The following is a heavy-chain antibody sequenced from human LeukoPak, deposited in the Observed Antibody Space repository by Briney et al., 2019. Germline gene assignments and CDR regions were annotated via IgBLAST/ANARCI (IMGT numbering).Heavy chain of an antibody. CDR3: AKDTWQFAPDYYYYMDV. CDR1: GFTFSSYW. V-gene: IGHV3-7*03. D-gene: IGHD2-21*01. J-gene: IGHJ6*03. Sequence: GGSLRLSCAASGFTFSSYWMSWVRQAPGKGLEWVANIKQDGSEIYYVDYVKGRFTISRDNAKNSLYLQMNSLRAEDTALYYCAKDTWQFAPDYYYYMDVWGKGTTVTVSS. CDR2: IKQDGSEI.